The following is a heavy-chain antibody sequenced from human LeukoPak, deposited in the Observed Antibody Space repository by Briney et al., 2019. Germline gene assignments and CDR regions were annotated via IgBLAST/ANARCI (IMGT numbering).Heavy chain of an antibody. J-gene: IGHJ4*02. CDR2: INSDGSST. D-gene: IGHD6-19*01. V-gene: IGHV3-74*01. CDR1: GFTFSSYW. Sequence: GGSLRLSCAASGFTFSSYWMHWVRQTPGKGLVWVSRINSDGSSTSHADSVKGRLTISRDNAKNTLYLQMNSLRAEDTAVYYCVRVGKSEYSSGWYTLAYWGQGTLVTVSS. CDR3: VRVGKSEYSSGWYTLAY.